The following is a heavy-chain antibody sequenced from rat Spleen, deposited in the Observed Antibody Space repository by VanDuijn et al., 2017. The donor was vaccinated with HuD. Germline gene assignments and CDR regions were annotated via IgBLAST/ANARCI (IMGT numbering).Heavy chain of an antibody. J-gene: IGHJ2*01. Sequence: QVQVKESGPGLVQPSQTLSLTCTVSGFSLTSNGVSWVRQTPGKGLEWMGVIWTGGSTVYNSLLKSRLSISRDTSKSQVFLKMNSLQTEDTATYYCARFGGEFDYWGQGVMVTVSS. V-gene: IGHV2-1*01. CDR3: ARFGGEFDY. CDR2: IWTGGST. D-gene: IGHD4-6*01. CDR1: GFSLTSNG.